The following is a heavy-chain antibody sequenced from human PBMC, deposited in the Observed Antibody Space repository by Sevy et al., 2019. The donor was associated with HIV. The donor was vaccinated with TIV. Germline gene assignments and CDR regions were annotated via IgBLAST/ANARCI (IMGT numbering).Heavy chain of an antibody. Sequence: GGSLRLSCAASGFTFSSYAMHWVRQAPGKGLGWVAVISYDGSNKYYADSVKGRFTISRDNPKNTLYLQMNSLRAEDTAGYYCATDYGGITFDYWGQGTLVTVSS. CDR1: GFTFSSYA. CDR2: ISYDGSNK. V-gene: IGHV3-30-3*01. CDR3: ATDYGGITFDY. J-gene: IGHJ4*02. D-gene: IGHD4-17*01.